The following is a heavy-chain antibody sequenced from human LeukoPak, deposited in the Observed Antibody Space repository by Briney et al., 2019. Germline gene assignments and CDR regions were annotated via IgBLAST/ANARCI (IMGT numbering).Heavy chain of an antibody. D-gene: IGHD1-26*01. CDR2: FDPENGDT. Sequence: ASVKVSCKVSGYTLTELSIHWVRQAPGNGLEWMGGFDPENGDTIYAQKLQGRVTMTTDTSTSTAYMELRSLRSDDTAVYYCARAGSGSYYEVPDYWGQGTLVTVSS. J-gene: IGHJ4*02. V-gene: IGHV1-24*01. CDR1: GYTLTELS. CDR3: ARAGSGSYYEVPDY.